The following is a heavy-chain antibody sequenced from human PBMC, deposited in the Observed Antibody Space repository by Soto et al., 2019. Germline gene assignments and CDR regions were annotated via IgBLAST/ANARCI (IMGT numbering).Heavy chain of an antibody. CDR1: GFTFSTCA. CDR2: IYSDVYSAGTT. Sequence: GGSLRLSCAASGFTFSTCAMNWVRQAPGKGLEWVSLIYSDVYSAGTTYYADSVKGRFTIFRDNSKNTLYLQMDSLRAEDTAVYYCATGSSSSGEYYYYCMDVWGQGTTVTVSS. J-gene: IGHJ6*02. D-gene: IGHD6-6*01. CDR3: ATGSSSSGEYYYYCMDV. V-gene: IGHV3-23*03.